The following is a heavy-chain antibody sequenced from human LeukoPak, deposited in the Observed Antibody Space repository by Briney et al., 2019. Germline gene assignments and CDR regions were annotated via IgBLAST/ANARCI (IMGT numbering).Heavy chain of an antibody. J-gene: IGHJ6*02. CDR1: GFTFDDYA. D-gene: IGHD6-6*01. V-gene: IGHV3-9*01. CDR2: ISWNSGSI. CDR3: AKDGVAARHYYYGMDV. Sequence: GGSLRLSCAASGFTFDDYAMHWVRQAPGKGLEWVSGISWNSGSIGYADSVKGRFTIPRDNAKNSLYLQMNSLRAEDTALYYCAKDGVAARHYYYGMDVWGQGTTVTVSS.